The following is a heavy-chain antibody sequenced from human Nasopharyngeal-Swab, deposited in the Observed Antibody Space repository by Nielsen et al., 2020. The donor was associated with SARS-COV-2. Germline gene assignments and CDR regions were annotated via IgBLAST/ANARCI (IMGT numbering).Heavy chain of an antibody. CDR1: GLSVSSNY. CDR2: IYPGGST. D-gene: IGHD5-24*01. CDR3: ARVLDGYNGFDY. J-gene: IGHJ4*02. V-gene: IGHV3-53*01. Sequence: GESLKISCAASGLSVSSNYMSWVRQAPGKGLEWVSIIYPGGSTYYADSVKGRFTISRDSSWKTLYLQMNSLTAEDTAVYYCARVLDGYNGFDYWGQGTLVTVSS.